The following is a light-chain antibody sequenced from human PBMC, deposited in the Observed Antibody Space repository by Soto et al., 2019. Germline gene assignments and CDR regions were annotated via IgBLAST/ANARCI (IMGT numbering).Light chain of an antibody. V-gene: IGLV1-47*01. Sequence: QAVVTQPPSASGTPGQRVTISCSESSSNIGSNYVYWYQQLPGTAPKLLIYRNNQRPSGVPDRFSGSQSGTSGSLAISGLRSEDEADYYCAAWDDSLSGGVFGTGTKLTVL. CDR1: SSNIGSNY. CDR2: RNN. CDR3: AAWDDSLSGGV. J-gene: IGLJ1*01.